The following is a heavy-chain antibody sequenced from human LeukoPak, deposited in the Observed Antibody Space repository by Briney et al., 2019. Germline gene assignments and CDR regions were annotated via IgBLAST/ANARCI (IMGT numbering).Heavy chain of an antibody. CDR3: ARARYCSGGSCYAEY. D-gene: IGHD2-15*01. J-gene: IGHJ4*02. V-gene: IGHV5-51*01. CDR2: LYPGDSDT. CDR1: GYRFTNYW. Sequence: GESLQISCKGSGYRFTNYWIAWARQMPGKGLEWMGILYPGDSDTRYSPSFQGQVTISADKSISTAYLQWSSLKASDTAMYYCARARYCSGGSCYAEYWGQGTLVTVSS.